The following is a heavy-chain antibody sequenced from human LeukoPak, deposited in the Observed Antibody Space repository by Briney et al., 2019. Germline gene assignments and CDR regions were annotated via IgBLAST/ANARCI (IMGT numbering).Heavy chain of an antibody. V-gene: IGHV4-34*01. CDR1: GGSFSGYY. D-gene: IGHD3-22*01. Sequence: SETLSLTCEVYGGSFSGYYWNWIRQPPGKGLEWIGEINHSGSTNYNLSLKSRVSISVDTSKNHFSLKLSSVTAADTAVYYCARGPHTGVNYYDSSGYYYWGQGTLVTVSS. CDR2: INHSGST. J-gene: IGHJ4*02. CDR3: ARGPHTGVNYYDSSGYYY.